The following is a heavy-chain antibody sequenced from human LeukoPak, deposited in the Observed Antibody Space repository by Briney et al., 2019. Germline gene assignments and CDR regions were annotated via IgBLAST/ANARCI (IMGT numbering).Heavy chain of an antibody. CDR1: GGSISGGYY. CDR2: IHHSGST. V-gene: IGHV4-38-2*02. CDR3: AREPSGTLDY. Sequence: SETLSLTCAVSGGSISGGYYWGWIRQPPGKGLEWIGSIHHSGSTYYNPSLKSRVTISVDTSKNQFSLKLSSVTAADTAVYYCAREPSGTLDYWGQGTLVTVSS. J-gene: IGHJ4*02. D-gene: IGHD1-26*01.